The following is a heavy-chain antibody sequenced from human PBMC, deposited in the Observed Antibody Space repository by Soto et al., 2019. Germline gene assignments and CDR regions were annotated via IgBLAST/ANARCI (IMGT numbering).Heavy chain of an antibody. CDR2: VSGSGVTT. V-gene: IGHV3-23*01. CDR1: GFTFNTFT. CDR3: VRNSDYDFWSGFLY. J-gene: IGHJ4*02. Sequence: PXGSLRLSCAAAGFTFNTFTMTWVRRAPGKGLEWVSSVSGSGVTTKYADPVKGRFTISRDNSKNTLCLQLNTLTAEDTAVYYCVRNSDYDFWSGFLYWGQGAQVTVSS. D-gene: IGHD3-3*01.